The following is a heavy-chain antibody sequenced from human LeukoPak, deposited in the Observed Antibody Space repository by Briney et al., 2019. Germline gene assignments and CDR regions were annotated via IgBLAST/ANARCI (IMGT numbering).Heavy chain of an antibody. V-gene: IGHV3-74*01. CDR1: GFTFSRYW. CDR2: INSDGSDI. D-gene: IGHD1-26*01. J-gene: IGHJ4*02. CDR3: ARGSLGDGSLLVDY. Sequence: GGSLILSCAASGFTFSRYWMHWVRQAPGRGLVWVSRINSDGSDISYADSVKGRFTISRDNAKNTVYLQMNSLRAEDTAVYYCARGSLGDGSLLVDYWGQGTLVTVSP.